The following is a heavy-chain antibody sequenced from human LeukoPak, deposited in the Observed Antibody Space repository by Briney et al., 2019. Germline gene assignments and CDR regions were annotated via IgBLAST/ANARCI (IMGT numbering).Heavy chain of an antibody. D-gene: IGHD6-19*01. CDR1: GFTFSNAW. J-gene: IGHJ4*02. CDR2: IRGDGSEI. Sequence: GGSLRLSCAASGFTFSNAWMSWVRQAPGKGLEWVANIRGDGSEIHYLGSVKGRFTISRDNAKNSLYLQMNSLRAEDTAVYYCARDQWWQFIAVAITSYFDCWGQGTLVTVSS. CDR3: ARDQWWQFIAVAITSYFDC. V-gene: IGHV3-7*01.